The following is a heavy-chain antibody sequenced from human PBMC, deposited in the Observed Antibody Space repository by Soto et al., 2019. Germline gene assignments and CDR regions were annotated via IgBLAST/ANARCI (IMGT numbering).Heavy chain of an antibody. Sequence: GGSLRLSCAASGFTFSSYGMHWVRQAPGKGLEWVAVIWYDGSNKYYADSVKGRFTISRDNSKNTLYLQMNSLRAEDTAVYYCARGMGSAAAFVDYWGQGTLVTVSS. D-gene: IGHD6-13*01. J-gene: IGHJ4*02. V-gene: IGHV3-33*01. CDR3: ARGMGSAAAFVDY. CDR2: IWYDGSNK. CDR1: GFTFSSYG.